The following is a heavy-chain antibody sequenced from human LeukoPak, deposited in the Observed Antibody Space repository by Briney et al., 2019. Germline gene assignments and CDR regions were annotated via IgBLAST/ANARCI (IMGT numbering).Heavy chain of an antibody. CDR3: AKLTVWDFWSGYRYYFDY. D-gene: IGHD3-3*01. CDR2: IRYDGSNK. Sequence: GGSLRLSCAASGFTFSSYGMHWVRQAPGKGLEWVAFIRYDGSNKYYADSVKGRFTISRDNSKNTLYLQMNSLRAEDTAVYYCAKLTVWDFWSGYRYYFDYWGQGTLVTVSS. J-gene: IGHJ4*02. V-gene: IGHV3-30*02. CDR1: GFTFSSYG.